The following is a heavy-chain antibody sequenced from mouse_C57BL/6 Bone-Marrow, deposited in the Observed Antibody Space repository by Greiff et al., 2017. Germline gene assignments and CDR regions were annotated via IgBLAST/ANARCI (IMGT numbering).Heavy chain of an antibody. Sequence: EVQRVESGGDLVKPGGSLKLSCAASGFTFSSYGMSWVRQTPDKRLEWVATISSGGSYTYYPDSVKGRFTISIDNAKNTLYLQMSSLKSEATAMYYCARRSYYDYDEWYFYVWGTGTTVTVSS. CDR3: ARRSYYDYDEWYFYV. CDR2: ISSGGSYT. V-gene: IGHV5-6*01. D-gene: IGHD2-4*01. CDR1: GFTFSSYG. J-gene: IGHJ1*03.